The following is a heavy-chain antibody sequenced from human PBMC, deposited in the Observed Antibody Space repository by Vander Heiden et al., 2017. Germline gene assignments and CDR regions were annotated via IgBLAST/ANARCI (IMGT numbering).Heavy chain of an antibody. Sequence: EVPLVGSGGGLVKPGGSLRLSCAPSGVTFRSYSMNWVRQAPWKGLGWVSSISSSSSYIYYADSVKGRFTISRDNAKNSLYLQMNSLRAEDTAVHYCARVRLRLGELSPAYYFDYWGQGTLVTVSS. CDR2: ISSSSSYI. J-gene: IGHJ4*02. V-gene: IGHV3-21*01. D-gene: IGHD3-16*02. CDR3: ARVRLRLGELSPAYYFDY. CDR1: GVTFRSYS.